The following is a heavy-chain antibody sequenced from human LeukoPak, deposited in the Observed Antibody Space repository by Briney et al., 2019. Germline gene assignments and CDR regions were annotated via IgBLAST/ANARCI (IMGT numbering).Heavy chain of an antibody. Sequence: ASVKVSCKASGYTFTGYYMHWVRQAPGQGLEWMGWINPNSGGTNYAQKFQGRVTMTRDTSISTAYMELSRLRSDDTAVYYCARRLAEREMATIVSDEDAFDIWGQGTMVTVSS. CDR3: ARRLAEREMATIVSDEDAFDI. D-gene: IGHD5-24*01. CDR2: INPNSGGT. CDR1: GYTFTGYY. V-gene: IGHV1-2*02. J-gene: IGHJ3*02.